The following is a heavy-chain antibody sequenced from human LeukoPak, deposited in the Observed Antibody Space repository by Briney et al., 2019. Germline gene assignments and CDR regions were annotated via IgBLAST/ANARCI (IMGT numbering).Heavy chain of an antibody. V-gene: IGHV3-15*01. D-gene: IGHD3-9*01. CDR3: TPQILTGYYRPPYYYYMDV. Sequence: GGSLRLSCAASGFTLSNAWMSWVRQAPGKGLEWVGRVKTKTDGGTTDYAAPVKGRFTISRDDSKNTLYLQMNSLKTEDTAVYYCTPQILTGYYRPPYYYYMDVWGKGTTVTISS. J-gene: IGHJ6*03. CDR2: VKTKTDGGTT. CDR1: GFTLSNAW.